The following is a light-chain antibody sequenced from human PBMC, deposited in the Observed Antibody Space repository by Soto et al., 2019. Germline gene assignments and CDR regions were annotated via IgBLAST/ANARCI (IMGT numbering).Light chain of an antibody. Sequence: DIQMTQSPSTLSASVGDRVTITCRASQSISSWLAWYQQKAGKAPKLLIYDAPSLESGVPSRFSGSGSGTEFTLTISSLQPDDFATYYCQQYNSFPITFGQGTRLEIK. CDR1: QSISSW. CDR2: DAP. CDR3: QQYNSFPIT. V-gene: IGKV1-5*01. J-gene: IGKJ5*01.